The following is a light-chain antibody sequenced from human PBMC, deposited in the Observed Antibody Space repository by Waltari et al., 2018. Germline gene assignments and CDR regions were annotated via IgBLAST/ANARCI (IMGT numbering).Light chain of an antibody. CDR3: HQYESVPYT. V-gene: IGKV3-20*01. J-gene: IGKJ2*01. CDR1: HFFASIY. CDR2: GAS. Sequence: EIVLTQSPGTLSLSPGESATLSCRASHFFASIYMAWFQQKPGQAPRLLIYGASTRATGIPDRFSGSGSEKDFTLIISRLVPEDSAVYYCHQYESVPYTFGQGTKLQIK.